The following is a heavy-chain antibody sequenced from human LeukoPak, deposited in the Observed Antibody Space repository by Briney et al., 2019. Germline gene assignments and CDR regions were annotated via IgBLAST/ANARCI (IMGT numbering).Heavy chain of an antibody. CDR2: TSNDERSK. J-gene: IGHJ4*02. CDR3: VKDRGDGYNYAY. CDR1: GFAFSSNG. D-gene: IGHD5-24*01. V-gene: IGHV3-30*18. Sequence: GGSLRLSCVAPGFAFSSNGMHWVRQAPGKGLEWVAVTSNDERSKYYADSVKGRFTISRDNSKNTLYLQMNSLRAEDTAVYYCVKDRGDGYNYAYWGQGTLVTVSA.